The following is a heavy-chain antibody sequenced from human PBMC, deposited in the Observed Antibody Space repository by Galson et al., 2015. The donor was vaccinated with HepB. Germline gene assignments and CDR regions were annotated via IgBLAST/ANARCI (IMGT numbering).Heavy chain of an antibody. CDR2: IFWDDDN. V-gene: IGHV2-5*02. D-gene: IGHD4-17*01. J-gene: IGHJ4*02. Sequence: PALVKPPQPLTLPCTFSGFSLRTSGVGVGWLRQPPGQALEWLALIFWDDDNRYNPALMSRLTITKDTSKNQVVLTMTNMDPVDTATYFCARTIPATVTVTPFDYWGQGSLVTVSS. CDR3: ARTIPATVTVTPFDY. CDR1: GFSLRTSGVG.